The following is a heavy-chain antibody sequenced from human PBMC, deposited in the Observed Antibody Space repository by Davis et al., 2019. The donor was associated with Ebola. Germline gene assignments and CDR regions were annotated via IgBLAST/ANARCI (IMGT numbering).Heavy chain of an antibody. CDR3: ARDSMDTVMVPYYYYYGMDV. CDR1: GFTFNRHW. CDR2: INSDGSGA. D-gene: IGHD5-18*01. Sequence: LKISCAASGFTFNRHWMHWVRQAPGKGLVWVARINSDGSGAYHADSVKGRFTISRNNGKNTLYLQMNGLRAEDTAVYYCARDSMDTVMVPYYYYYGMDVWGQGTTVTVSS. J-gene: IGHJ6*02. V-gene: IGHV3-74*01.